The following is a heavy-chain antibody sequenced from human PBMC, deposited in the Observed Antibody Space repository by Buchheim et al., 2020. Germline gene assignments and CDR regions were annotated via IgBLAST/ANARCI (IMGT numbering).Heavy chain of an antibody. D-gene: IGHD3-9*01. V-gene: IGHV4-39*07. Sequence: QLQLQESGPGLVKPSETLSLTCAVSGGSISSSSYYWGWIRQPPGKGLEWIGSIYYSGSTYYNPSLKSRVTISVDTSKNQFSLKLSSVTAADTAVYYCAREVHDILTGLFDYWGQGTL. CDR1: GGSISSSSYY. CDR2: IYYSGST. CDR3: AREVHDILTGLFDY. J-gene: IGHJ4*02.